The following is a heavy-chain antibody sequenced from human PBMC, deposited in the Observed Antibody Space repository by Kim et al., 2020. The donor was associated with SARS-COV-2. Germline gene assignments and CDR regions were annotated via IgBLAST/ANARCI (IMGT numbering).Heavy chain of an antibody. Sequence: SYAQQLQGRVPMTRDTSTSTVYMELSSLRSEDTAVYYCARASYYYGWFDPWGQGTLVTVSS. CDR3: ARASYYYGWFDP. D-gene: IGHD3-10*01. V-gene: IGHV1-46*03. J-gene: IGHJ5*02.